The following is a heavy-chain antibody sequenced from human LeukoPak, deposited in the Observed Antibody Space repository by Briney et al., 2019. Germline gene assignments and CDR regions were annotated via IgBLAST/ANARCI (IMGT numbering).Heavy chain of an antibody. V-gene: IGHV4-61*02. CDR1: GGSISSGSYY. CDR2: IYTSGGT. D-gene: IGHD1-26*01. J-gene: IGHJ4*02. CDR3: ARDSLVGAYYYFDF. Sequence: PSETLSLTCTVSGGSISSGSYYWSWIRQPAGKGLEWIGRIYTSGGTNYNPSLKSRVTMSVDTSKNQFSLKLSSVTAADTAVYYCARDSLVGAYYYFDFWGQGTLVTVSS.